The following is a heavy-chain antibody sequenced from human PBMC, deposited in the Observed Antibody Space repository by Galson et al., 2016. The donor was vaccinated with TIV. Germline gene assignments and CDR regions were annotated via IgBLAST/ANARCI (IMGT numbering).Heavy chain of an antibody. J-gene: IGHJ4*02. CDR2: MYAGDSET. V-gene: IGHV5-51*03. CDR3: ARAPGYIGYSYGYFDA. D-gene: IGHD5-12*01. CDR1: GYSFPNNW. Sequence: QSGAEVKKPGESLKISCKVSGYSFPNNWIGWVRQMPGKGLEFMGIMYAGDSETRYSPTFQGQAVMSTDESISTAYLQWSSLKAADTALDYCARAPGYIGYSYGYFDAWGQGTLVTVSS.